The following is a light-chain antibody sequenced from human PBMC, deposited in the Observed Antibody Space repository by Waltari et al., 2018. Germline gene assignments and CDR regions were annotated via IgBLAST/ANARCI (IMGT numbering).Light chain of an antibody. CDR3: QNHERLPAT. CDR2: AAS. V-gene: IGKV3-20*01. CDR1: QSISKY. Sequence: VLTPSPGTLSLSPGETATLSCRASQSISKYLVWYQQRPGHAPRLLIDAASTRATGVPDRFSGSGYGTDFTLTISRLEPEDFAVYYCQNHERLPATFGQGTKVEIK. J-gene: IGKJ1*01.